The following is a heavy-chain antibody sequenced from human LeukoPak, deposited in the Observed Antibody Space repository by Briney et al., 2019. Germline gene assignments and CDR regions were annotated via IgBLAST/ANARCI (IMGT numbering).Heavy chain of an antibody. D-gene: IGHD6-13*01. CDR3: ARPLKQQLVRGSWFDP. Sequence: SETLSLTCAVYGGSFSGYYWSLIRQPPGEGLEWIGEINHSGSTNYNPSLKSRVTISVDTSKNQFSLKLSSVTAADTAVYYCARPLKQQLVRGSWFDPWGQGTLVTVSS. V-gene: IGHV4-34*01. CDR2: INHSGST. CDR1: GGSFSGYY. J-gene: IGHJ5*02.